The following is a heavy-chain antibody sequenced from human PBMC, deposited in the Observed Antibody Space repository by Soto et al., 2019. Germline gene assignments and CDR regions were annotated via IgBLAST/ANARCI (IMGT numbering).Heavy chain of an antibody. V-gene: IGHV1-18*01. J-gene: IGHJ4*02. CDR3: ARFSSYGPYDY. CDR1: GYTFTGYA. D-gene: IGHD3-10*01. CDR2: ISAYNGNT. Sequence: ASVKVSCKASGYTFTGYAISWVRQAPGQGLEWMGWISAYNGNTNYAQKLQGRVTMTTDTSTSTAYMALRSLRSDDTAVYYCARFSSYGPYDYWGQGTLVTVSS.